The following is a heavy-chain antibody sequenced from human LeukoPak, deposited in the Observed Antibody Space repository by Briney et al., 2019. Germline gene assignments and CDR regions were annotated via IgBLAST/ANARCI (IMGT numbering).Heavy chain of an antibody. V-gene: IGHV4-39*07. CDR1: GGSISSSSYY. J-gene: IGHJ6*03. CDR3: ARSLYYMDV. CDR2: IYYSGST. Sequence: SETLSLTCTVSGGSISSSSYYWGWLRQPPGKGLEGIGSIYYSGSTYYNPSLESRVTISVDTSKNQFSLKLSSVTAADTAVYYCARSLYYMDVWGKGTTVTVSS.